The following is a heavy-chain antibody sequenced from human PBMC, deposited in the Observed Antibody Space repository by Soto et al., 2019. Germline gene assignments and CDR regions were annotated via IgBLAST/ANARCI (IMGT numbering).Heavy chain of an antibody. Sequence: QVQLQESGPGLVKPSETLSLTCTVSGGSISSYYWSWIRQPPGKGLEWIGYIYYSGSTNYNPSLNSRVTISVDTSKNQFSLKLSSVTAADTAVYYCARGAGGNDFWSGYYNRPNWFDPWGQGTLVTVSS. V-gene: IGHV4-59*01. CDR2: IYYSGST. CDR1: GGSISSYY. CDR3: ARGAGGNDFWSGYYNRPNWFDP. D-gene: IGHD3-3*01. J-gene: IGHJ5*02.